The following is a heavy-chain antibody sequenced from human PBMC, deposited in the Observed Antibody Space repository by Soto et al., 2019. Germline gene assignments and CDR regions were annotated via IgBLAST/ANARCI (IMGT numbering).Heavy chain of an antibody. CDR1: GYTFTRYD. D-gene: IGHD6-25*01. J-gene: IGHJ3*02. V-gene: IGHV1-8*01. Sequence: QVQLVQSGAEVKKPGASVKVSCKASGYTFTRYDINWVRQATGQGLEWLGWMNPNRGNTGYAQKFQDRVTMTRNTSISTAYMELSSLRSEDTAVYYCATPVRGIAARRQAFESWGQGRMVSVSS. CDR3: ATPVRGIAARRQAFES. CDR2: MNPNRGNT.